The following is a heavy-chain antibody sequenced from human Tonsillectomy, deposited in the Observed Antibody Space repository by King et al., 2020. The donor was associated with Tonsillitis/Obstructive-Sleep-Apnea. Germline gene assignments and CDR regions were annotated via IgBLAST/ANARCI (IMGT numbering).Heavy chain of an antibody. CDR2: IKQDGSEK. Sequence: QLVQSGGGLVQPGGSLRLSCAASGFTFSSYWMSWVRQAPGKGLEWVANIKQDGSEKYYVDSVKGRFTISRDNAKNSLYLQMNSLTAEDTAVYYCARDGKGGYYDFWSGHNWFDPWGQGTLVTVSS. D-gene: IGHD3-3*01. J-gene: IGHJ5*02. CDR3: ARDGKGGYYDFWSGHNWFDP. V-gene: IGHV3-7*01. CDR1: GFTFSSYW.